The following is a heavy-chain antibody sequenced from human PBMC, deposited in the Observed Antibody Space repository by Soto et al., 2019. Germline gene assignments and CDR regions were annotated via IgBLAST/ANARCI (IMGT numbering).Heavy chain of an antibody. CDR1: GFTFSSYW. J-gene: IGHJ4*02. V-gene: IGHV3-74*01. CDR3: ARGPEDFYYDGRIFSY. CDR2: INSDGSST. D-gene: IGHD3-22*01. Sequence: EVQLVESGGGLVQPGGSLRLSCAASGFTFSSYWMHWVRQAPGKGLVWVSRINSDGSSTSYADSVKGRFTISRDNAKNTLYLQMNSLRAEDTAVYYCARGPEDFYYDGRIFSYWGQGTLVTVSS.